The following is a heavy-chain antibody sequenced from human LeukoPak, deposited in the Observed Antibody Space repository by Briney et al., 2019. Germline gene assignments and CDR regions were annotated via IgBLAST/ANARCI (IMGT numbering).Heavy chain of an antibody. CDR3: ARVIDYDSSGYYLGY. J-gene: IGHJ4*02. CDR2: INDSGST. D-gene: IGHD3-22*01. V-gene: IGHV4-34*01. Sequence: SETLSLTCAVYGGSFSGYYWSWIRQPPGKGLECIGEINDSGSTSCSPSLKSRVSISVDTSKNQFSLKLSSVTAADTAVYYCARVIDYDSSGYYLGYWGQGTRVTVSS. CDR1: GGSFSGYY.